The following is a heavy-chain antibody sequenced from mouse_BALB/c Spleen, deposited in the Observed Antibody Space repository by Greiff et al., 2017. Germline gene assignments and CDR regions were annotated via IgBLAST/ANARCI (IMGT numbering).Heavy chain of an antibody. Sequence: VQLQQSGPELVKPGASVKMSCKASGYTFTSYVMHWVKQKPGQGLEWIGYINPYNDGTKYNEKFKGKATLTSDKSSSTAYMELSSLTSEDSAVYYCARGSLYDGYPFAYWGQGTLVTVSA. CDR1: GYTFTSYV. CDR2: INPYNDGT. V-gene: IGHV1-14*01. CDR3: ARGSLYDGYPFAY. J-gene: IGHJ3*01. D-gene: IGHD2-3*01.